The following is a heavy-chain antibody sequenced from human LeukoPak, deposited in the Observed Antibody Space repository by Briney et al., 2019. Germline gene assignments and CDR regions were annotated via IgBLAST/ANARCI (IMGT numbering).Heavy chain of an antibody. CDR1: GFTFTSYA. CDR3: ARESGYGGPFDY. J-gene: IGHJ4*02. D-gene: IGHD4-23*01. Sequence: IPGGSLRLSCAASGFTFTSYAMHWVRQAPGQRLEWMGWINAGNGNTKYSQKFQGRVTITRDTSASTAYMELSSLRSEDTAVYYCARESGYGGPFDYWGQGTLVTVSS. CDR2: INAGNGNT. V-gene: IGHV1-3*01.